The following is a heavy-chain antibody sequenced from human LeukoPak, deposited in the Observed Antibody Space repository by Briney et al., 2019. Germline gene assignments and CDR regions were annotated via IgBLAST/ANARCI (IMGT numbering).Heavy chain of an antibody. CDR1: GGAFSGYF. V-gene: IGHV4-34*01. CDR2: IAQSGGT. CDR3: ARGHYFTGSFYAFDI. D-gene: IGHD2-8*02. J-gene: IGHJ3*02. Sequence: SETLSLTCAVDGGAFSGYFWNYIRQPPGKGLEWIGEIAQSGGTNYNASLKSRVTISLDTTKNQFSLRLTSVTAADTAVYYCARGHYFTGSFYAFDIWGQGTMVSVSS.